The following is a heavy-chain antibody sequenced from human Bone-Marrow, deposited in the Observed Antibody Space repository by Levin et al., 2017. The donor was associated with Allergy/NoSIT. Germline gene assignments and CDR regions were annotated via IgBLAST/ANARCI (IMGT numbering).Heavy chain of an antibody. CDR3: AKDAREVFGVAVKGGEYLDV. J-gene: IGHJ6*03. Sequence: GESLKISCAASGFHFRSYGMNWVRQAPGKGLEWISAITRDGSRTYYADSVKGRFTVSRDNSKHTMFLQISGLRAEDTAVYYCAKDAREVFGVAVKGGEYLDVWGKGTTVTVSS. CDR2: ITRDGSRT. V-gene: IGHV3-23*01. D-gene: IGHD3-3*01. CDR1: GFHFRSYG.